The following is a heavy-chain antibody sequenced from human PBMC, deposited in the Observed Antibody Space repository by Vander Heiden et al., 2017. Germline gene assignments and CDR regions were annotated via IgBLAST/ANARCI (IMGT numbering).Heavy chain of an antibody. Sequence: EVQLVQSGAEVKKPGESLKISCKGSGYSFTSYWIGWVRQMPGKGLEWMGIIYPGDSDTRYSPSFQGQVTIAADKSISTAYLQWSSLKASDTAMYYCARPAYYYDSSGQITGNAFDIWGQGTMVTVSS. CDR1: GYSFTSYW. D-gene: IGHD3-22*01. CDR2: IYPGDSDT. V-gene: IGHV5-51*01. CDR3: ARPAYYYDSSGQITGNAFDI. J-gene: IGHJ3*02.